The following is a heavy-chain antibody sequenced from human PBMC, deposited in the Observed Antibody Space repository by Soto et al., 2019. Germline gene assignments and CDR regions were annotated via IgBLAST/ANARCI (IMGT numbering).Heavy chain of an antibody. CDR3: ASAYCGGDCYFNYYYYSMDV. Sequence: SVKVSCKASGGTFSSYAISWVRQAPGQGLEWMGGIIPIFGTANYAQKFQGRVTITADKSTSTAYMELSSLRSEDTAVYYCASAYCGGDCYFNYYYYSMDVWGQGTTVTVSS. V-gene: IGHV1-69*06. CDR1: GGTFSSYA. CDR2: IIPIFGTA. D-gene: IGHD2-21*02. J-gene: IGHJ6*02.